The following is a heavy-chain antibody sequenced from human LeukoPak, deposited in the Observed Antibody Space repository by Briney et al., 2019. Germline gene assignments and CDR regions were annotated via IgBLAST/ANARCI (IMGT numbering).Heavy chain of an antibody. CDR1: GGTFSSYG. J-gene: IGHJ5*02. V-gene: IGHV1-69*04. CDR3: ASDLNYYGSGSYGPNWFDP. Sequence: SVKVSCKASGGTFSSYGISWVRKAPGQGRDWMGRIIPILGIANYAQKFQGRVTITADKSPSTAYMELSSLRSEDTAVYYCASDLNYYGSGSYGPNWFDPWGQGTLVTVSS. D-gene: IGHD3-10*01. CDR2: IIPILGIA.